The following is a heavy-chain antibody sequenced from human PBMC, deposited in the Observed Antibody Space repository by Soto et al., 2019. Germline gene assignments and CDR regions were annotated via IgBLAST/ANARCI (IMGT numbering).Heavy chain of an antibody. J-gene: IGHJ5*02. Sequence: ASVKVSCKASGYTFSAYYTHWVRQAPGQGLEWMGWMNPKSGGTYFAQKFQGRVTITRDTSASTAYMELSSLRSEDTAVYYCARDRNWNDWFDPWGQGTLVTVSS. D-gene: IGHD1-1*01. CDR2: MNPKSGGT. V-gene: IGHV1-2*02. CDR3: ARDRNWNDWFDP. CDR1: GYTFSAYY.